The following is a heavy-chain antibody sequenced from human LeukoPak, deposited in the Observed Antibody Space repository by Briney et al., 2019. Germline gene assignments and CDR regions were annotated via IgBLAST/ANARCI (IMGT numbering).Heavy chain of an antibody. Sequence: SETLSLTCTVSGGSISSYYWSWIRQPPGKGLEWIGYIYYSGSTNYNPSLKSRVTISVDTSKNQFSLKLSSVTAADTAVYYRSRDQRSGWFDPWGQGTLVTVSP. CDR1: GGSISSYY. CDR3: SRDQRSGWFDP. J-gene: IGHJ5*02. CDR2: IYYSGST. V-gene: IGHV4-59*01.